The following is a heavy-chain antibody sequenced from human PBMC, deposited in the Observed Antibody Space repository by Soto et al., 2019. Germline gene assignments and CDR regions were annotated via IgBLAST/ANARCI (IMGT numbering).Heavy chain of an antibody. Sequence: QVQLQQWGAGLLKPSEILTLTWTVYDGSFSGNYWSWIRQPPGMGLEWIGEISHSGSGTNYNPSLKSRVTISVDTSKHQISLKLSSVTAADTAMYYCASGHLPRGNTFYYDYWGQGTLVSVSS. CDR1: DGSFSGNY. J-gene: IGHJ4*02. CDR3: ASGHLPRGNTFYYDY. D-gene: IGHD2-15*01. CDR2: ISHSGSGT. V-gene: IGHV4-34*01.